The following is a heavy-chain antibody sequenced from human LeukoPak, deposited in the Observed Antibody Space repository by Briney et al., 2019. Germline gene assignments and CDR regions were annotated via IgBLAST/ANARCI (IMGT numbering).Heavy chain of an antibody. V-gene: IGHV1-69*04. D-gene: IGHD6-13*01. CDR3: ARGEGAAAGTGLDY. J-gene: IGHJ4*02. CDR2: IIPILGIA. Sequence: ASVKVSCKASGGTFSSYAISWVRQAPGQGLEWMGRIIPILGIANYAQEFQGRVTITADKSTSTAYMELSSLRSEDTAVYYCARGEGAAAGTGLDYWGQGTLVTVSS. CDR1: GGTFSSYA.